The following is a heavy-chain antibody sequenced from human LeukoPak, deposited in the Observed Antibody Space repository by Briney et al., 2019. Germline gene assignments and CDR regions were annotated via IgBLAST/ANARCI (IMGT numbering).Heavy chain of an antibody. CDR1: GFTFSSYS. V-gene: IGHV3-21*01. D-gene: IGHD6-13*01. CDR2: ISSSSSYI. CDR3: ARYSSRWYVGD. Sequence: GGSLRLSCAASGFTFSSYSMNWVRQAPGKGLEWVSSISSSSSYIYYADSVKGRFTISRDNAKNSLYLQMNSLRAEDTAVYYCARYSSRWYVGDWGQGTLVTVSS. J-gene: IGHJ4*02.